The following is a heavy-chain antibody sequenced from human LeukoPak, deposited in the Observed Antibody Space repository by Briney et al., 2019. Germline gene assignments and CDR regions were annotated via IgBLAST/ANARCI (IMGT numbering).Heavy chain of an antibody. V-gene: IGHV1-18*04. J-gene: IGHJ5*02. CDR2: ISAYNGNT. CDR3: ARASITMVRGVLDP. Sequence: GASVNVSCKASGYTFTSYGISWVRQAPGQGLEWMGWISAYNGNTNYAQKLQGRVTMTTDTSTSTAYMALRSLRSDDTAVYYCARASITMVRGVLDPWGQGTLVTVSS. CDR1: GYTFTSYG. D-gene: IGHD3-10*01.